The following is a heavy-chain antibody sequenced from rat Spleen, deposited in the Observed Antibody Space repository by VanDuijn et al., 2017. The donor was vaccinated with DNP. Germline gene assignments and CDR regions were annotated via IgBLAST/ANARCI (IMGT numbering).Heavy chain of an antibody. CDR2: ITYDGSST. CDR1: GFTFSDYN. V-gene: IGHV5-7*01. Sequence: EVQLVESGGGLVQPGRSMKLSCAASGFTFSDYNMAWVRQLPKKGLEWVGTITYDGSSTDYRDSVKGRFTMSRDNAKSTLYLQMDSLRSEDTATYYCARPDYWGQGVMVTVSS. CDR3: ARPDY. J-gene: IGHJ2*01.